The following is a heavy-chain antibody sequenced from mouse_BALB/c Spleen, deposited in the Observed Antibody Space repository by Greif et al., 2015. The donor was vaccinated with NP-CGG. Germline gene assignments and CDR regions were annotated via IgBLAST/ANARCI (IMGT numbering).Heavy chain of an antibody. CDR3: TRGGYYAMDY. CDR2: INPSNGGT. J-gene: IGHJ4*01. D-gene: IGHD1-1*02. Sequence: QVQLQQSGAELVKPGASVKLSCKASGYTFTSYYMYWVKQRPGQGLEWIGGINPSNGGTNFNEKFKSKATLTVDKSSSTAYMQLSSLTSEDSAVYYCTRGGYYAMDYWGQGTSVTVSS. V-gene: IGHV1S81*02. CDR1: GYTFTSYY.